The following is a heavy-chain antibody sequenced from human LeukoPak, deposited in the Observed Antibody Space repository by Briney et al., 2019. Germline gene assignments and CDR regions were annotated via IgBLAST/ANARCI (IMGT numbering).Heavy chain of an antibody. Sequence: SETLSLTCTVSGGSISTDYWSWIRQPPGKGLEWIGYIYTSESTNYNPSLKSRVTISVDTSKNQFSLMLSSVTAADTAFYYCARRRTTGTTGYFDYWGRGILITVSS. J-gene: IGHJ4*02. CDR1: GGSISTDY. CDR2: IYTSEST. D-gene: IGHD1-1*01. CDR3: ARRRTTGTTGYFDY. V-gene: IGHV4-4*09.